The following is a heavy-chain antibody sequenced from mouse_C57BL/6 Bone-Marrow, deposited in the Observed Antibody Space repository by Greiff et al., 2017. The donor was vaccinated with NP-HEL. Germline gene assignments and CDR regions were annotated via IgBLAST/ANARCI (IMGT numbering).Heavy chain of an antibody. CDR1: GYTFTDYN. J-gene: IGHJ2*01. CDR3: ARRNSRYYFDY. CDR2: INPNNGGT. V-gene: IGHV1-18*01. Sequence: EVQLVESGPELVKPGASVKIPCKASGYTFTDYNMDWVKQSHGKSLEWIGDINPNNGGTIYNQKFKGKATLTVDKSSSTAYMELRSLTSEDTAVYYCARRNSRYYFDYWGQGTTLTVSS.